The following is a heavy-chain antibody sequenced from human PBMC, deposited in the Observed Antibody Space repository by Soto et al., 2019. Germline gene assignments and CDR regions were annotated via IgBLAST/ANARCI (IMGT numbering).Heavy chain of an antibody. V-gene: IGHV3-33*01. CDR2: IWYDGSNK. J-gene: IGHJ4*02. Sequence: QVQLVESGGGVVQPGRSLRLSCAASGCTFSSYGMHWVRQAPGKGLEWVAVIWYDGSNKYYADSVQGRFTISRDTSKKTLYLQMNRLRAEDEAVYYSSAGTGFDYWGQGTLVTVSS. CDR3: SAGTGFDY. CDR1: GCTFSSYG. D-gene: IGHD6-19*01.